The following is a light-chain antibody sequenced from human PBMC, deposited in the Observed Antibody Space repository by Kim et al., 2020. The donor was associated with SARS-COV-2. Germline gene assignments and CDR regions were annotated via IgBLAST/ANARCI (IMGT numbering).Light chain of an antibody. CDR3: QSSDSSLSGV. J-gene: IGLJ3*02. CDR1: SSNSGAGYD. V-gene: IGLV1-40*01. CDR2: ANN. Sequence: GQRVTIPCTVSSSNSGAGYDVHWYQQWPGTAPRLLIYANNNRPSGVPDRFSGSKFGTSASLAITGLQAEDEAVYYCQSSDSSLSGVFGGGTQLTVL.